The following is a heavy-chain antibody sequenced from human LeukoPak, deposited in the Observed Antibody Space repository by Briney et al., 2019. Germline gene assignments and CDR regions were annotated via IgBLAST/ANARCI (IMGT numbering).Heavy chain of an antibody. D-gene: IGHD4-11*01. CDR1: GGSISSYY. Sequence: SETLSLTCTVSGGSISSYYWSWIRQPPGKGLEWIGYIYYSGSTNYNPSLKSRVTISVDTSKNQFSLKLSSVTAADTAVYYCARQWSSNYYFQLNLDYWGQGALVTVSS. CDR2: IYYSGST. J-gene: IGHJ4*02. CDR3: ARQWSSNYYFQLNLDY. V-gene: IGHV4-59*08.